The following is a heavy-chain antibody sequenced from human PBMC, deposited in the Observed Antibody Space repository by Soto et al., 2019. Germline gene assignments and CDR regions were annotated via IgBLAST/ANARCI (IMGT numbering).Heavy chain of an antibody. Sequence: QVHLVQSGAEVKRPGASVKVSCKASAYTSTLYGITWVRQAPGQGLEWMGWIRAHNGETKFARKFQDRVTMTTDPSSSTVFMELRTLTSDDTAVYYCATALGTSGWFDYWGQGTLVTVPP. D-gene: IGHD6-19*01. CDR3: ATALGTSGWFDY. CDR2: IRAHNGET. J-gene: IGHJ4*02. V-gene: IGHV1-18*01. CDR1: AYTSTLYG.